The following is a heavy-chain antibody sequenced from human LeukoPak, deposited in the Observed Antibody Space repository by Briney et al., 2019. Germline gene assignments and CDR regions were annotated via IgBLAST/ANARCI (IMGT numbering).Heavy chain of an antibody. CDR2: ISSSSSYI. V-gene: IGHV3-21*01. D-gene: IGHD2-2*01. Sequence: SGGSLRLSCAASGFTFSSYSMKWVRQAPGEGVEGGSSISSSSSYIYYAESVKGRFTISRDKAKNSLYLKMNSLRAEDTAVYYCARDLGYCSSTSCYPDYWGQGTLVTVSS. CDR1: GFTFSSYS. J-gene: IGHJ4*02. CDR3: ARDLGYCSSTSCYPDY.